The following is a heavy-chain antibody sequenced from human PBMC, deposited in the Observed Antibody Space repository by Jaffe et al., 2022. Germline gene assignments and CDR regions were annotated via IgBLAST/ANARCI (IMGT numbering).Heavy chain of an antibody. CDR3: ARDSGQQLEGVAFDI. CDR1: GFTFSSYW. CDR2: IKQDGSEK. D-gene: IGHD6-13*01. V-gene: IGHV3-7*05. J-gene: IGHJ3*02. Sequence: EVQLVESGGGLVQPGGSLRLSCAASGFTFSSYWMSWVRQAPGKGLEWVANIKQDGSEKYYVDSVKGRFTISRDNAKNSLYLQMNSLRAEDTAVYYCARDSGQQLEGVAFDIWGQGTMVTVSS.